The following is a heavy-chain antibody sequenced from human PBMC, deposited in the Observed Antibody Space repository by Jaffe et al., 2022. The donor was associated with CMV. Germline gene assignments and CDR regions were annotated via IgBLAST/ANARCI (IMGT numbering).Heavy chain of an antibody. V-gene: IGHV4-34*01. CDR3: ARVRWLFGYYFDY. CDR2: INHSGST. CDR1: GGSFSGYY. D-gene: IGHD3-22*01. Sequence: QVQLQQWGAGLLKPSETLSLTCAVYGGSFSGYYWSWIRQPPGKGLEWIGEINHSGSTNYNPSLKSRVTISVDTSKNQFSLKLSSVTAADTAVYYCARVRWLFGYYFDYWGQGTLVTVSS. J-gene: IGHJ4*02.